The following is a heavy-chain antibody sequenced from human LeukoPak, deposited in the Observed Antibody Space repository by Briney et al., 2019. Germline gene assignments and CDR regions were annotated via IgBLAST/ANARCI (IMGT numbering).Heavy chain of an antibody. Sequence: GGSLRLSCAASGFTFSSYSMNWVRQAPGKGLEWVSSISSSSSYIYYADSVKGRFTISRDNAKNSLYLQMNSLGAEDTAVYYCARSGDFWSGYHDAFDIWGQGTMVTVSS. CDR2: ISSSSSYI. CDR1: GFTFSSYS. CDR3: ARSGDFWSGYHDAFDI. D-gene: IGHD3-3*01. J-gene: IGHJ3*02. V-gene: IGHV3-21*01.